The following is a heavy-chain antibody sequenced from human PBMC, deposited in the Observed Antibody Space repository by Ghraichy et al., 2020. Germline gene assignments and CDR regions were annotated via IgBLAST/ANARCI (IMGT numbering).Heavy chain of an antibody. CDR3: ARLIDRAPDY. Sequence: LSLTCAVSGFIFSNSWMSWVRQTPGKGLEWVANIKGDGSEIYYVDSVKGRFTISRDNAKNSLNLQMNSLRAEDTAVYYCARLIDRAPDYWGQGTLVTVSP. V-gene: IGHV3-7*01. CDR1: GFIFSNSW. CDR2: IKGDGSEI. D-gene: IGHD3-22*01. J-gene: IGHJ4*02.